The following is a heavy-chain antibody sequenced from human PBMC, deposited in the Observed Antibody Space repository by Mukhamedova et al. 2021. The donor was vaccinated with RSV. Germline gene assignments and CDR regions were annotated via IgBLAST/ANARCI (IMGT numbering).Heavy chain of an antibody. CDR2: SKANSYAT. J-gene: IGHJ6*02. Sequence: SKANSYATAYAASVKGRFTISRDDSKNTAYLQMNSLKTEDTAVYYCTRRWELSQNYYYGMDVWGQGTTVTVSS. CDR3: TRRWELSQNYYYGMDV. D-gene: IGHD1-26*01. V-gene: IGHV3-73*01.